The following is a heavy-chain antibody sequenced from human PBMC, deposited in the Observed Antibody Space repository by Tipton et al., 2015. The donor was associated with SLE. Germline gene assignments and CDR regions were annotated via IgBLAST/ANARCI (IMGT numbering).Heavy chain of an antibody. J-gene: IGHJ6*02. Sequence: SLRLSCAVSGGSINSHNWWTWVRRPPGKGLEWIGEVYHSGATHYNPSLKSRVTISVDTSKIQFSLKLSSVTAADTAVYYCARGRLLEWLSTYYYYYGMDVWGHGTTVTVSS. D-gene: IGHD3-3*01. CDR2: VYHSGAT. CDR3: ARGRLLEWLSTYYYYYGMDV. CDR1: GGSINSHNW. V-gene: IGHV4-4*02.